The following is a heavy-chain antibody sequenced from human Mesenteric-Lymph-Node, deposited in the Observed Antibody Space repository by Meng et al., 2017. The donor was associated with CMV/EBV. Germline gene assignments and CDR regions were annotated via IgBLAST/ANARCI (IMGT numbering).Heavy chain of an antibody. CDR3: ARGSGSLLDAFDI. V-gene: IGHV1-8*03. D-gene: IGHD1-26*01. CDR2: MNPNSGNT. CDR1: GYTFTSYD. Sequence: ASVKVSCKASGYTFTSYDINWVRQATGQGLEWMGWMNPNSGNTGYAQKFQGRVTITRNTSISTAYMELSSLRSEDMAVYYCARGSGSLLDAFDIWGQGTMVTVSS. J-gene: IGHJ3*02.